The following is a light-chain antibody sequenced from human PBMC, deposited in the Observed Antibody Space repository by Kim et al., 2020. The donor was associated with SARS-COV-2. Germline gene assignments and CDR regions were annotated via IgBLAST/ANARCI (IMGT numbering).Light chain of an antibody. V-gene: IGLV8-61*01. Sequence: GGPVTHTCGGSSGPVSTICYPTGYQQTPGQAPRTLIANTNRRSAGGPDRFTGSILGNKGALTITGALASDEAVYYCVLYVGGGIWVFGGGTKLTV. CDR2: NTN. J-gene: IGLJ3*02. CDR3: VLYVGGGIWV. CDR1: SGPVSTICY.